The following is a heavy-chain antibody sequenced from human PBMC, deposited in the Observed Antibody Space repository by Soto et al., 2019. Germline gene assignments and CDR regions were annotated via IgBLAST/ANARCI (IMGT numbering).Heavy chain of an antibody. CDR3: AKETAWELAPGACDI. J-gene: IGHJ3*02. Sequence: GKGLEWVAVISYDGSNKYYADSVKGRFTISRDNSKNTLDLQMNSLRAEDTAVYYCAKETAWELAPGACDIWC. D-gene: IGHD1-26*01. V-gene: IGHV3-30*18. CDR2: ISYDGSNK.